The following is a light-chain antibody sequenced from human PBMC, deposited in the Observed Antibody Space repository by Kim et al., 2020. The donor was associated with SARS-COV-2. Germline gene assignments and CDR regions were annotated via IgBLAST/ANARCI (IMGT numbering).Light chain of an antibody. CDR1: SLRSYY. V-gene: IGLV3-19*01. Sequence: GQTVRITCQGDSLRSYYAIWYQQKPRQAPVLVIYGKNNRPSGIPDRFSGSSSGNTASLTITGAQAEDEADYYCNSRDSSGNHQVFGGGTQLTVL. CDR3: NSRDSSGNHQV. J-gene: IGLJ3*02. CDR2: GKN.